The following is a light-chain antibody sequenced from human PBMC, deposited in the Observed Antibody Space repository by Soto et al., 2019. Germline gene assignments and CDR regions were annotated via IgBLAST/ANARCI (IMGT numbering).Light chain of an antibody. CDR2: AAS. CDR1: QGIRHY. Sequence: AIQMTQSPSSLSASVGDRVTITCRASQGIRHYLGWYQQKPGKAPKLLIYAASSLQSGVPSRFSGSGSGTDFTLTISRLQPEDFATYYCLQDYNYPLTFGGVTKVEIK. J-gene: IGKJ4*01. V-gene: IGKV1-6*01. CDR3: LQDYNYPLT.